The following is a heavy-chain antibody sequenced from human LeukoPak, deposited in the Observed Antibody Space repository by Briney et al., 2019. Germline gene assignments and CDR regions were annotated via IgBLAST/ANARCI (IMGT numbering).Heavy chain of an antibody. CDR3: ARGGVAAKYYFDF. CDR2: IYYSGST. Sequence: SETLSLTCTVSGGSISPLYWGWIRQAPGKGLEFIGYIYYSGSTNFNPSLKSRVTLSVDTSKSQISLKLTSVTAADTAVYYCARGGVAAKYYFDFWGQGTLVTVST. V-gene: IGHV4-59*11. D-gene: IGHD3-10*01. J-gene: IGHJ4*02. CDR1: GGSISPLY.